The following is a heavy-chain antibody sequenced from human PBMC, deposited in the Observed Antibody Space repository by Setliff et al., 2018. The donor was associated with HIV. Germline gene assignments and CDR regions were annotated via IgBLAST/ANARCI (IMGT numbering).Heavy chain of an antibody. V-gene: IGHV7-4-1*02. CDR1: GGTFSSYA. CDR3: ARGLIYSSGWYRNSDAFDI. CDR2: INTNTGNP. Sequence: AASVKVSCKASGGTFSSYAMNWVRQAPGQGLEWMGWINTNTGNPTYAQGFTGRFVFSLDTSVSTAYLQISSLKAEDTAVYYCARGLIYSSGWYRNSDAFDIWGQGTMVTVSS. J-gene: IGHJ3*02. D-gene: IGHD6-19*01.